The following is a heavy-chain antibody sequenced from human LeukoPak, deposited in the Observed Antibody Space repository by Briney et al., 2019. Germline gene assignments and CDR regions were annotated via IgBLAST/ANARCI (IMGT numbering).Heavy chain of an antibody. CDR2: IRYDGSNK. J-gene: IGHJ4*02. Sequence: GGSLRLSCAASGFTFSSYGMHWVRQAPGKGLGWVAFIRYDGSNKYYADSVKGRSTISRDDSKNTLYLQMNSLRAEDTAVYYCAKEYDFWSGSYFADYWGQGTLVTVSS. CDR3: AKEYDFWSGSYFADY. CDR1: GFTFSSYG. D-gene: IGHD3-3*01. V-gene: IGHV3-30*02.